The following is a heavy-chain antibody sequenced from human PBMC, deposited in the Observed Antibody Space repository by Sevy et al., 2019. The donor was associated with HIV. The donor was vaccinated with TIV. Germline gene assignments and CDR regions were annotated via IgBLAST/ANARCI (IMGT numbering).Heavy chain of an antibody. V-gene: IGHV1-8*01. D-gene: IGHD5-12*01. CDR1: GYTFTSYD. CDR2: MNPNSGNT. CDR3: ARGVEMATIQRDYYYGMDV. J-gene: IGHJ6*02. Sequence: ASVKVSCKASGYTFTSYDINWVRQATEQGLEWMGWMNPNSGNTGYAQKFQGRVTMTRNTSISTAYMELSSLRSEDTAVYYCARGVEMATIQRDYYYGMDVWGQGTTVTVSS.